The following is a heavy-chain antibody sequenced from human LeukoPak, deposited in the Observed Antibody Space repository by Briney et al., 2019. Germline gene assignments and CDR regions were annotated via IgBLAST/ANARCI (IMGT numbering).Heavy chain of an antibody. Sequence: ASVKVSCKASGYTFTSYGISWVRQAPGRGLEWMGWISAYNGNTNYAQKIQGRVTMTTDTSTSTAYMELRSLRSDDTAVYYCARALFRMTTVTADYWGQGTLVTVSS. J-gene: IGHJ4*02. CDR3: ARALFRMTTVTADY. V-gene: IGHV1-18*01. CDR1: GYTFTSYG. D-gene: IGHD4-11*01. CDR2: ISAYNGNT.